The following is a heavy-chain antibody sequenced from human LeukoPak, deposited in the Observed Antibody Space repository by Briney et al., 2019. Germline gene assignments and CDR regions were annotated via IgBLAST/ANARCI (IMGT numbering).Heavy chain of an antibody. CDR1: GYIFSSYW. V-gene: IGHV5-51*01. CDR2: IYPGDSDT. Sequence: GESLKISCKGSGYIFSSYWIGWVRQMPGKGLEWMGIIYPGDSDTRYRSSFQGQVTISADKSINTAYLQWSSLKASDTAMYYCARRNYYDVWFDPWGQGTLVTVSS. D-gene: IGHD3-16*01. CDR3: ARRNYYDVWFDP. J-gene: IGHJ5*02.